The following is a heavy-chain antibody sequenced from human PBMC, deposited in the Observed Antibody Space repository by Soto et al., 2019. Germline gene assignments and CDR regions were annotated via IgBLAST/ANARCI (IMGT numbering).Heavy chain of an antibody. CDR1: VFTFSSYW. D-gene: IGHD6-19*01. CDR3: ARDVSGWPFDY. CDR2: IKQDGSEK. V-gene: IGHV3-7*01. Sequence: GGSLRLSCAASVFTFSSYWMSWVRQAPGKWLEWLANIKQDGSEKXXVDSVKGRXTISRYNSKNSXYLQLXSLRAEDTAVYYCARDVSGWPFDYWCPGSQVTVSS. J-gene: IGHJ4*02.